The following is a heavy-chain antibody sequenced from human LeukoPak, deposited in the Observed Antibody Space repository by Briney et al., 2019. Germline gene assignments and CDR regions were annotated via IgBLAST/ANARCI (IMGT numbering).Heavy chain of an antibody. CDR3: ATKTPGNYPYDY. CDR2: TSGTTGDT. CDR1: GFTFSSYA. Sequence: GGSLRLSCAASGFTFSSYAMSWVRQAPGKGLERVSTSGTTGDTYYSDSVKGLFTISIANSKNPLYLQMPSLRAQDTALYYCATKTPGNYPYDYWGQGTLVIVST. V-gene: IGHV3-23*01. J-gene: IGHJ4*02. D-gene: IGHD3-22*01.